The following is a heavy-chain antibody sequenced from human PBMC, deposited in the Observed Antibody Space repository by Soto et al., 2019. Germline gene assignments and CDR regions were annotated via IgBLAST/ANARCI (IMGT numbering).Heavy chain of an antibody. CDR1: GYTFTSYD. CDR2: MNPNSGNT. CDR3: ARSYSSSLYYYYYYMDV. J-gene: IGHJ6*03. V-gene: IGHV1-8*01. Sequence: ASVKVSCKASGYTFTSYDINWVRQATGQGLEWMGWMNPNSGNTGYAQKFQGRVTMTRNTSISTAYMELSSLRSEDTAVYYCARSYSSSLYYYYYYMDVWGKGTTVTVPS. D-gene: IGHD6-6*01.